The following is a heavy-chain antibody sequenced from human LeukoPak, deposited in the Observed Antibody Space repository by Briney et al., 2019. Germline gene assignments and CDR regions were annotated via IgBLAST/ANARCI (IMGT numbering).Heavy chain of an antibody. D-gene: IGHD3-3*01. J-gene: IGHJ6*02. Sequence: GGSLRLSCAASGFTFSSYGMHWVRQAPGKGQEWVAVISYDGSNKYYADSVKGRFTISRDNSKNTLYLQMNSLRAEDTAVYYCAKERRITIFGVVDYYYYGMDVWGQGTTVTVSS. CDR1: GFTFSSYG. CDR3: AKERRITIFGVVDYYYYGMDV. V-gene: IGHV3-30*18. CDR2: ISYDGSNK.